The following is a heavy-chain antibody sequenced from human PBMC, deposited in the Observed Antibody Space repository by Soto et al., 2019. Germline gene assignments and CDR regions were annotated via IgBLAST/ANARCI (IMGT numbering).Heavy chain of an antibody. J-gene: IGHJ4*02. V-gene: IGHV1-3*01. CDR2: INAGNGNT. Sequence: ASVKVSCKASGYTFTSYAMHWVRQAPGQRLEWMGWINAGNGNTKYSQRFQGRVTITRDTSTSTVYMELSSLRSEDTAVYYCARANGDYAEALLYWGQGTLVTAPQ. CDR1: GYTFTSYA. D-gene: IGHD4-17*01. CDR3: ARANGDYAEALLY.